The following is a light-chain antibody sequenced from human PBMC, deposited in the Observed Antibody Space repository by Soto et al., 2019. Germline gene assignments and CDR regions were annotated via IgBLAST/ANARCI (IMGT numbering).Light chain of an antibody. J-gene: IGKJ5*01. Sequence: DIQMTQSPSSLSASVGDRVTITCRASQGISSYLAWYQQKPGKAPKLLIYAASTLQSGVPARLSGSGSGTEFTLTISSLQPDDFATYYCQQYNTYSTFGQGTRLEIK. CDR1: QGISSY. V-gene: IGKV1-9*01. CDR3: QQYNTYST. CDR2: AAS.